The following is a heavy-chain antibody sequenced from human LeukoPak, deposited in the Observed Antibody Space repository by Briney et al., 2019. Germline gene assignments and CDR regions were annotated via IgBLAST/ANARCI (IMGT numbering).Heavy chain of an antibody. V-gene: IGHV1-2*02. CDR2: INPNSGGT. Sequence: ASVRVSCKTSGYTFTDYYMHWVRQAPGKGLEWMAWINPNSGGTIYVQKFQGRVTVTRDTSISTAYMELSRLRSDDTAVYYCARELHSNFDYWGQGTLVTVSS. J-gene: IGHJ4*02. D-gene: IGHD2-21*01. CDR1: GYTFTDYY. CDR3: ARELHSNFDY.